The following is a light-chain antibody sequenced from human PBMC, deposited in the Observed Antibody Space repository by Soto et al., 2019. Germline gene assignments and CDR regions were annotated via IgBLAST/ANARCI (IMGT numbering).Light chain of an antibody. V-gene: IGKV1-5*03. Sequence: DIQMTQSPSSLSAYVGDRVTISCRASESIGTWLAWYQQKPGKAPNLLIYKASRLESGVPSRFSGSGSGTEFNLTISSLQPDDFATYYCQQYNTYWTFGQGTKVDIK. CDR3: QQYNTYWT. J-gene: IGKJ1*01. CDR2: KAS. CDR1: ESIGTW.